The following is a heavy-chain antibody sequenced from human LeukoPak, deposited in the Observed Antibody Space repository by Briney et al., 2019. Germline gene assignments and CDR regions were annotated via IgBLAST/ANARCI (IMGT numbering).Heavy chain of an antibody. J-gene: IGHJ4*02. CDR1: GFTFSSYA. CDR3: AKVWVTASSGWYFDY. D-gene: IGHD6-19*01. CDR2: ISGSGGST. Sequence: GRSLRLSCAASGFTFSSYAMSWVRQAPGKGLEWVSAISGSGGSTYYADSVKGRFTISRDNSKNTLYLQMNSLRAEDTAVYYCAKVWVTASSGWYFDYWGQGTLVTVSS. V-gene: IGHV3-23*01.